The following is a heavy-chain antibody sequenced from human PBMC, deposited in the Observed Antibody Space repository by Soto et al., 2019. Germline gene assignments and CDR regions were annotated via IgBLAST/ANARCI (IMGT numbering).Heavy chain of an antibody. D-gene: IGHD3-3*01. Sequence: QLQLQESGPGLVKPSETLSLICTVSGGSFSSGAFYWGWIRQPPGKGLEWIGTASFSGSAYYNPAHTNPANVCVETSVSHSSLCLSSLTAADTAVYSCARPLYTFPTSYDYFSADDWDIVATVTVSS. V-gene: IGHV4-39*02. CDR1: GGSFSSGAFY. CDR3: ARPLYTFPTSYDYFSADD. CDR2: ASFSGSA. J-gene: IGHJ6*04.